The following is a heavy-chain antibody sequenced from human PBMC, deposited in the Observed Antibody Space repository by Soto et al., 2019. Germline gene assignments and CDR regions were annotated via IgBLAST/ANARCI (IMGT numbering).Heavy chain of an antibody. D-gene: IGHD6-19*01. Sequence: ASVKVSCKASGYTFTSYGISWVRQAPGQGLEWMGWISAYNGNTNYAQKLQGRVTMTTDTSTGTAYMELRSLRSDDTAVYYCASYSSGWYYYYYYGMDVWGQGTTVTVPS. J-gene: IGHJ6*02. V-gene: IGHV1-18*01. CDR1: GYTFTSYG. CDR3: ASYSSGWYYYYYYGMDV. CDR2: ISAYNGNT.